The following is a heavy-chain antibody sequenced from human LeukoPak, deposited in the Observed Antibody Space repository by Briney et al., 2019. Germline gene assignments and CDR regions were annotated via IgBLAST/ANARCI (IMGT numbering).Heavy chain of an antibody. V-gene: IGHV4-59*08. CDR1: GGSISSYY. D-gene: IGHD6-13*01. Sequence: PETLSLTCTVSGGSISSYYWSWIRQPPGKGLEWIGYIYYSGSTNYNPSLKSRVTISVDTSKNQFSLKLSSVTAADTAVYYCARCIAAAGTWWFDPWGQGTLVTVSS. CDR3: ARCIAAAGTWWFDP. J-gene: IGHJ5*02. CDR2: IYYSGST.